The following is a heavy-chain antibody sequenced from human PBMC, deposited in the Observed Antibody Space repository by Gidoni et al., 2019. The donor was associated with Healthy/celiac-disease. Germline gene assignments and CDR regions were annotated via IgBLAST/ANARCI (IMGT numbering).Heavy chain of an antibody. CDR1: GFTFSNAW. Sequence: EVQLVESGGGLVKPGGSLRLSCAASGFTFSNAWMSWVRQAPGKGLEWVGRIKSKTDGGTTDYAAPVKGRFTISRDDSKNTLYLQMNSLKTEDTAVYYCTTKYYYDSSGYYHDYWGQGTLVTVSS. D-gene: IGHD3-22*01. CDR2: IKSKTDGGTT. J-gene: IGHJ4*02. CDR3: TTKYYYDSSGYYHDY. V-gene: IGHV3-15*01.